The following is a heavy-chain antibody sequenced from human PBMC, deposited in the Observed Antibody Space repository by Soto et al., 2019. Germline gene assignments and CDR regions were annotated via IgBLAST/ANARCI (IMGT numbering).Heavy chain of an antibody. V-gene: IGHV4-61*01. Sequence: PSETLSLTCTVSGGSVSSGSYHWTWIRQPPGKGLEWIGYIYYSGSTNYNPSLKSRVTISVDTSKNQFSLKLSSVTAADTAVYYCARDNMRARDGMDVWGQGXTVTVYS. CDR3: ARDNMRARDGMDV. CDR1: GGSVSSGSYH. D-gene: IGHD3-16*01. CDR2: IYYSGST. J-gene: IGHJ6*02.